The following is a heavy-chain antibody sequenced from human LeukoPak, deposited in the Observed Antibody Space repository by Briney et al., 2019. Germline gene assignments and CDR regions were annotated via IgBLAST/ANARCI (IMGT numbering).Heavy chain of an antibody. CDR2: IYYSGST. CDR1: GGSISSGGYY. V-gene: IGHV4-31*03. Sequence: SQTLSLTCTVSGGSISSGGYYWSWIRQHPGKGLEWIGYIYYSGSTYYNPSLKSRVTISVDTSKNQFSLKLSSVTAADTAVYYCARVGDYYDSSGTNDWGQGTLVTVSS. J-gene: IGHJ4*02. CDR3: ARVGDYYDSSGTND. D-gene: IGHD3-22*01.